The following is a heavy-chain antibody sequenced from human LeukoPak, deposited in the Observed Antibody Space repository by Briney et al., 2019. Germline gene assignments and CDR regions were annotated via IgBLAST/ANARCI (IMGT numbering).Heavy chain of an antibody. J-gene: IGHJ3*01. CDR2: INPNSGGT. Sequence: ASVKVSCKASGYTXSGYYMHWVRQAPGQGLEWMGWINPNSGGTNYAQKFQGRVTMTRETSISTAYMELSRLRSDDTAVYYCASPRLVPLDAFDLWGQGTMVTVSS. D-gene: IGHD6-19*01. V-gene: IGHV1-2*02. CDR1: GYTXSGYY. CDR3: ASPRLVPLDAFDL.